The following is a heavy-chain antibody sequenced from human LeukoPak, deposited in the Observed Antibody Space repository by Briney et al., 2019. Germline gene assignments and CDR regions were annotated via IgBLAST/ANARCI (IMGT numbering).Heavy chain of an antibody. J-gene: IGHJ4*02. V-gene: IGHV3-15*01. D-gene: IGHD6-13*01. CDR2: IKSKTDGGTT. CDR1: GFTFGDYA. CDR3: TTPIAAAGTTDY. Sequence: GGSLRLSCTTSGFTFGDYAVSWFRQAPGKGLEWVGRIKSKTDGGTTDYAAPVKGRFTISRDDSKNTLYLQMNSLKTEDTAVYYCTTPIAAAGTTDYWGQGTLVTVSS.